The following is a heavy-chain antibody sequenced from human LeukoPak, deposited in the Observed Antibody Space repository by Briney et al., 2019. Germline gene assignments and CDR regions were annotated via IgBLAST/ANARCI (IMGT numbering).Heavy chain of an antibody. D-gene: IGHD6-19*01. V-gene: IGHV3-30-3*01. Sequence: PGRSLRLSCAASGFTFSSYAMHWVRQAPGKGLEWVAVISYDGSNKYYADSVKGRFTISRDNSMNTLYLQMNRLRAEDTAVYYCASAVAGTYWGQGTLVTVSS. CDR1: GFTFSSYA. CDR3: ASAVAGTY. CDR2: ISYDGSNK. J-gene: IGHJ4*02.